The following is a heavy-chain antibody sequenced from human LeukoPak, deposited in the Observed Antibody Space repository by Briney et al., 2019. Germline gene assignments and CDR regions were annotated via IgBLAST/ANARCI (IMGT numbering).Heavy chain of an antibody. Sequence: GSLRLSCAASGFTFSSYWMSWVRQPPGKGLEWIGSIYYSGSIYYNPSLKSRVTISVDTSKNQFSLKLSSVTAADTAVYCCARVGIETVTDFDYWGQGTLVTVSS. CDR1: GFTFSSYW. CDR3: ARVGIETVTDFDY. V-gene: IGHV4-39*07. CDR2: IYYSGSI. D-gene: IGHD4-17*01. J-gene: IGHJ4*02.